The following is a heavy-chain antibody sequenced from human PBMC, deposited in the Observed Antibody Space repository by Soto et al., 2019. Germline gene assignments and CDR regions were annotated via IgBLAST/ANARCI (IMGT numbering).Heavy chain of an antibody. CDR2: IIPILGIA. CDR3: ARVDLVAVAGIMGDMDV. V-gene: IGHV1-69*04. J-gene: IGHJ6*03. D-gene: IGHD6-19*01. Sequence: QGLEWMGRIIPILGIANYAQKFQGRVTITADKSTSTAYMELSSLRSEDTAVYYCARVDLVAVAGIMGDMDVWAKGTTVTVSS.